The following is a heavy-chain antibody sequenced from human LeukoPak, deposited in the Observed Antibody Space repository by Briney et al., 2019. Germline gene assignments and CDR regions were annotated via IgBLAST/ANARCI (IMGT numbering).Heavy chain of an antibody. D-gene: IGHD6-13*01. V-gene: IGHV3-9*01. CDR2: ISWNSGSI. CDR1: GFTFDDYA. Sequence: GRSLRLSCAASGFTFDDYAMHWVRQAPGKGLEWVSGISWNSGSIGYADSVKGRITISRDNAKNSLYLQMNSLRAEDTALYYCAKDITGRDSSSWYGHYFDYWGQGTLVTVSS. J-gene: IGHJ4*02. CDR3: AKDITGRDSSSWYGHYFDY.